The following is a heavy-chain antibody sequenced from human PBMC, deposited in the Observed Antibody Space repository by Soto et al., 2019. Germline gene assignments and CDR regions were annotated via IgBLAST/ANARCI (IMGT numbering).Heavy chain of an antibody. CDR1: GFTFSSYA. J-gene: IGHJ4*02. V-gene: IGHV3-23*01. Sequence: EVQLLESGGGLVQPGGSLRLSCAASGFTFSSYAMSWVRQAPGKGLEWVSAISGSGINTYYADSVKGRFTISRDNSKNTLYLQRNSRRAEDTAIYYCAKLITAAGTGYWGQGTLVIVSS. CDR2: ISGSGINT. CDR3: AKLITAAGTGY. D-gene: IGHD6-13*01.